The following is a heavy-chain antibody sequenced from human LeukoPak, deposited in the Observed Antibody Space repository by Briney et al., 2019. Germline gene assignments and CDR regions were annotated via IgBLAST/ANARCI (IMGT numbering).Heavy chain of an antibody. Sequence: ASVKVSCKASGYTFTGYFMHWVRQAPGQGLEWMGWINPNIGDTNYAQKFQGRVTMTRDTSISTAYMELSRLRFDDTAVYFCARTTGYYYDIFTFDYWGQGTLVTVSS. J-gene: IGHJ4*02. D-gene: IGHD3-9*01. V-gene: IGHV1-2*02. CDR1: GYTFTGYF. CDR3: ARTTGYYYDIFTFDY. CDR2: INPNIGDT.